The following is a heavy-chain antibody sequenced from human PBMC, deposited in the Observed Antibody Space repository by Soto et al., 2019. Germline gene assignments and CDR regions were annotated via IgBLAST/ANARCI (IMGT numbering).Heavy chain of an antibody. CDR1: GYTFTSYA. CDR2: INAGNGNT. J-gene: IGHJ4*02. D-gene: IGHD2-2*01. CDR3: ASHPLIFCSRTRCSSVD. V-gene: IGHV1-3*01. Sequence: ASVKVSCKASGYTFTSYAMHWVRQAPGQGLEWMGWINAGNGNTKYSQKFQGRVTITRDTSASTAYMELSSLISEDTAVYYCASHPLIFCSRTRCSSVDWGQGTLVTVSS.